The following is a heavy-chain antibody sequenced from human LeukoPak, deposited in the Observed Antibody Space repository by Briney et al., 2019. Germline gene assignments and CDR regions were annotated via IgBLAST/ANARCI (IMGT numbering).Heavy chain of an antibody. CDR3: AKDKYSSGWYVIHPTANHAFDI. CDR1: GFTFDDYA. V-gene: IGHV3-9*01. D-gene: IGHD6-19*01. J-gene: IGHJ3*02. Sequence: GGSLRLSCAASGFTFDDYAMHWVRQAPGKGLEWVSGISWNSGSIGYADSVKGRFTISRDNAKNSLYLQMNSLRAEDTALYYCAKDKYSSGWYVIHPTANHAFDIWGQGTMVTVSS. CDR2: ISWNSGSI.